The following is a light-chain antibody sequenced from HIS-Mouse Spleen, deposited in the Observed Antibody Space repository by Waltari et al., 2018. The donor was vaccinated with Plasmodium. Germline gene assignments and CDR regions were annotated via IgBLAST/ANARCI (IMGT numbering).Light chain of an antibody. CDR3: CSYAGSYTWV. CDR1: SSDVGVCHY. CDR2: DVS. V-gene: IGLV2-11*01. Sequence: QSALTQPRSVSGSPGQSVTISCPGPSSDVGVCHYVAWYQQHPGKAPKRMIYDVSKRPSGVPDRVSGSKSGNTASLTISGLQAEDEADYYCCSYAGSYTWVFGGGTKLTVL. J-gene: IGLJ3*02.